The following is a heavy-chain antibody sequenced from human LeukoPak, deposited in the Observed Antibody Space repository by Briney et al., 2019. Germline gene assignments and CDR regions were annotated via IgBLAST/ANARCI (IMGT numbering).Heavy chain of an antibody. Sequence: ASVKVSCKASGYTFTSYYMCWVRQAPGQGLEWMGIINPNRGSTSYAQKFQGRVTMTRDMSTSTVYMELSSLRSEDTAVYYCARDNDSRDPPHFDYWGQGTLVTVSS. V-gene: IGHV1-46*01. CDR3: ARDNDSRDPPHFDY. CDR2: INPNRGST. J-gene: IGHJ4*02. CDR1: GYTFTSYY. D-gene: IGHD3-16*01.